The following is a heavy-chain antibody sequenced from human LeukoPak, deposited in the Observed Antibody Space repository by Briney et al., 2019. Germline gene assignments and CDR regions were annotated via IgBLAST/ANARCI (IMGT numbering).Heavy chain of an antibody. J-gene: IGHJ4*02. Sequence: SETLSLTCAVSGYSVSNTYYWGWIRQPPGEGLEWVGSIHHTGTTYYNLSLKSRVVVSLDTSKNQFSLKLSSVTAADTAVYYCASGYLDGRGTFDYWGQGILVTVSS. D-gene: IGHD3-16*01. CDR3: ASGYLDGRGTFDY. V-gene: IGHV4-38-2*01. CDR1: GYSVSNTYY. CDR2: IHHTGTT.